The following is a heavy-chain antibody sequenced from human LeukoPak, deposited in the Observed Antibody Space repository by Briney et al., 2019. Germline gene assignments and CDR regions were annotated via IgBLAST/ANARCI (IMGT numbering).Heavy chain of an antibody. CDR1: GGTFSSYA. CDR2: IIPILGIA. J-gene: IGHJ3*02. D-gene: IGHD3-10*01. Sequence: ASVTVSCKASGGTFSSYAISWVRQAPGQGLEWMGRIIPILGIANYAQKFQGRVTITADKSTSTAYMELSSLRSEDTAVYYCARPSVRGVYDAFDIWGQGTMVTVSS. V-gene: IGHV1-69*04. CDR3: ARPSVRGVYDAFDI.